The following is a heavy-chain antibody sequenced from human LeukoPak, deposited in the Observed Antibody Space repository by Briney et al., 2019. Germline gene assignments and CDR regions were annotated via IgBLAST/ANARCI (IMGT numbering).Heavy chain of an antibody. V-gene: IGHV3-7*05. J-gene: IGHJ4*02. CDR3: VYSSDWYFDY. D-gene: IGHD6-19*01. CDR2: IKQDGSEK. Sequence: GGSLRLSCAASGFTFSSYWMTWVRQAPGKGLEWVANIKQDGSEKYYVDSVKGRFTISSDNAKKSLYLQMNSLRAEDTAVYYCVYSSDWYFDYWGQGTLVTVSS. CDR1: GFTFSSYW.